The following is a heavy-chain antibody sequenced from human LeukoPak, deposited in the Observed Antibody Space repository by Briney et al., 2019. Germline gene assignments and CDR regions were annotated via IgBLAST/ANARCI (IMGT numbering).Heavy chain of an antibody. J-gene: IGHJ3*02. D-gene: IGHD4-17*01. CDR3: ARVFRVNGDYIGLSTFDI. CDR1: GGTFSSYA. V-gene: IGHV1-69*05. Sequence: ASVKVSCKASGGTFSSYAISWVRQAPGQGLEWMGGIIPIFGTANYAQKFQGRVTITTDESTSTAYMELSSLRSEDTAVYYCARVFRVNGDYIGLSTFDIWGQGTMVTVSS. CDR2: IIPIFGTA.